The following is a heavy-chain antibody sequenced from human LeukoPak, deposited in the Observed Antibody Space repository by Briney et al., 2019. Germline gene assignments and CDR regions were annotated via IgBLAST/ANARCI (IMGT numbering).Heavy chain of an antibody. V-gene: IGHV4-34*01. J-gene: IGHJ4*02. CDR2: INHSGST. CDR1: GWSFSGYY. Sequence: SETLSLTCAVYGWSFSGYYWSWIRQPPGKGLEWIGEINHSGSTNYNPSLKSRVTISVDTSKNQFSLKLSSVTAADTAVNYCARGPLVYSSSWYGSVYWGQGTLVTVSS. CDR3: ARGPLVYSSSWYGSVY. D-gene: IGHD6-13*01.